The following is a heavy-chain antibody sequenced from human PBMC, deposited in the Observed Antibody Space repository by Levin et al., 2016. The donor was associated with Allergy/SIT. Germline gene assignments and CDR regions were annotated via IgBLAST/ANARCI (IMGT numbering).Heavy chain of an antibody. D-gene: IGHD6-13*01. V-gene: IGHV3-48*03. CDR1: GFAISSYE. Sequence: GESLKISCAASGFAISSYEMSWFRQAPGKGLEWVSYISSSGGVIYYADFVKGRFTVSRDNARNSLYLQMSSLRAEDTAVYYCATDPEGPGIATGEGCWGQGTLVIAS. J-gene: IGHJ4*02. CDR2: ISSSGGVI. CDR3: ATDPEGPGIATGEGC.